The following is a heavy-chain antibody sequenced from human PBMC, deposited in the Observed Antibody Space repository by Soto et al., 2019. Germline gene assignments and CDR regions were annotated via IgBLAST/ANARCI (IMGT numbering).Heavy chain of an antibody. V-gene: IGHV1-69*12. CDR3: ARSLYSSSWFHSGNSYYYYGMDV. CDR2: IIAFSDIV. CDR1: VGTFGIYA. D-gene: IGHD6-13*01. J-gene: IGHJ6*02. Sequence: QVQLVQSGAEVKKPGSSVKVSCKASVGTFGIYAITWVRQAPGPGLEWMGGIIAFSDIVNYTQKLQGRVTITADESTNTAYMDLSSLRSEDTAVYYCARSLYSSSWFHSGNSYYYYGMDVWGQGTTVTVSS.